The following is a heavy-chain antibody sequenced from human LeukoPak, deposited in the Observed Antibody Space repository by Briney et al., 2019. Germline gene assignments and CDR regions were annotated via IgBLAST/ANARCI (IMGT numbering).Heavy chain of an antibody. Sequence: GGSLRLSCAASGFTFSSYWMHWVRQAPGKGLVWVSRINIDGSSTSYADSVKGRFPILRDNAKNTVYLQMNSLRAEDTAIYYCAKNGDRGAYCSGGSCYPYYYYYIDVWGKGTTVTISS. CDR1: GFTFSSYW. J-gene: IGHJ6*03. CDR2: INIDGSST. V-gene: IGHV3-74*01. D-gene: IGHD2-15*01. CDR3: AKNGDRGAYCSGGSCYPYYYYYIDV.